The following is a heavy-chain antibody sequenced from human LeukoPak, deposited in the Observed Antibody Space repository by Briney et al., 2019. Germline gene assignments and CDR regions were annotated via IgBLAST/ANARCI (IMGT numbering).Heavy chain of an antibody. J-gene: IGHJ3*02. Sequence: SVKVSCKASGGTFSSYAISWVRQAPGQGLEWMGGIIPIFSTANYAQKFQGRVTITTDESTSTAYMELSSLRSEDTAVYYCARGEIVVVPAALRGGAFDIWGQGTMVTVSS. CDR2: IIPIFSTA. CDR3: ARGEIVVVPAALRGGAFDI. CDR1: GGTFSSYA. D-gene: IGHD2-2*01. V-gene: IGHV1-69*05.